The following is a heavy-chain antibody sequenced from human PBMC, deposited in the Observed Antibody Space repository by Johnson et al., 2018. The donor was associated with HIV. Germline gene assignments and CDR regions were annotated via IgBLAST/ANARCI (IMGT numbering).Heavy chain of an antibody. J-gene: IGHJ3*02. Sequence: QMLLVESGGGVVQPGRSLRLSCAASGFSFSSYAMPWVRQSPGKGLEWVAVISFDGGDKYYADSVKGRFTISRDNSKSTFFLQMNSLTPEDTGVNYCAQERRAPRAFDIWGQGTMVTVSS. CDR1: GFSFSSYA. CDR3: AQERRAPRAFDI. CDR2: ISFDGGDK. V-gene: IGHV3-30*18.